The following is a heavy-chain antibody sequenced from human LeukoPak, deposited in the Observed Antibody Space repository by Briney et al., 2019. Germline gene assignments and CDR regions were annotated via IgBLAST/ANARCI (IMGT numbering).Heavy chain of an antibody. V-gene: IGHV3-53*01. CDR1: GFTVSSNY. CDR3: ATNPATQQLQPPDY. Sequence: GGSLTLTCAASGFTVSSNYMSWVRQAPGKGLEWVGVIYCGGNTYYADSVKGRFTISRDNSKNTLYLQLNCLTAADTAVYYCATNPATQQLQPPDYWGQGTLVTVSS. CDR2: IYCGGNT. D-gene: IGHD6-13*01. J-gene: IGHJ4*02.